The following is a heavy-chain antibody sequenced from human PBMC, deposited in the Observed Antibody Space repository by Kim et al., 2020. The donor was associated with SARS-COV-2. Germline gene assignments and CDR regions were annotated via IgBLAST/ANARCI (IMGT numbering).Heavy chain of an antibody. CDR3: ARATAYCGGDCPLGDAFDI. D-gene: IGHD2-21*02. CDR1: GFTVSSNY. J-gene: IGHJ3*02. Sequence: GGSLRLSCAASGFTVSSNYMSWVRQAPGKGLEWVSVIYSGGSTNYADSMKGRFTISRDNSKNTLYLQMNSLRAEDTAVYYCARATAYCGGDCPLGDAFDIWGQGTMVTVSS. CDR2: IYSGGST. V-gene: IGHV3-66*01.